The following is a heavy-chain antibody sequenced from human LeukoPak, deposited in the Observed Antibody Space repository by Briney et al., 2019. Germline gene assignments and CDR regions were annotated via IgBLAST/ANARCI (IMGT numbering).Heavy chain of an antibody. D-gene: IGHD5-24*01. CDR1: GGSFSRYY. CDR3: ARGATISETGYFDF. J-gene: IGHJ4*03. V-gene: IGHV4-34*01. CDR2: IDHRGDT. Sequence: HSETLSLTCAVYGGSFSRYYWSWIRQSPGKGLEWIAEIDHRGDTNYNPSVKSRVTISVDTSKNQFSLKVRSLTAADTAVYYCARGATISETGYFDFWGQGTLVTVSS.